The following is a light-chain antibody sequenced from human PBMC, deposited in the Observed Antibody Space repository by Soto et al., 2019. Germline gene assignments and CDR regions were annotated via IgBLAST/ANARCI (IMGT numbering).Light chain of an antibody. CDR2: DVS. J-gene: IGLJ1*01. CDR3: SSYTSSSTLSTYV. CDR1: SSDVDGYNY. Sequence: QSALTQPASVSGSPGQSITISCPGTSSDVDGYNYVSWYQHHPGKAPKLMIYDVSNRPSGVSYRFSGSKSCNTASLIIFGLQAEDEADYYCSSYTSSSTLSTYVFGTGT. V-gene: IGLV2-14*03.